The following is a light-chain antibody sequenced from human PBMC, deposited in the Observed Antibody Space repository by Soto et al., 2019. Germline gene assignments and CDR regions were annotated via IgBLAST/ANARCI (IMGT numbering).Light chain of an antibody. Sequence: EIVMTQSPATLSVSPGERSTLSCRSSQSVSSNLAWYQQKPGQAPRLLIYGASTRATGIPARFSGSGSGTDFTLTISRLEPEDFAVYYCQQYGSSLGVTFGGGTKV. CDR1: QSVSSN. J-gene: IGKJ4*01. CDR3: QQYGSSLGVT. V-gene: IGKV3-15*01. CDR2: GAS.